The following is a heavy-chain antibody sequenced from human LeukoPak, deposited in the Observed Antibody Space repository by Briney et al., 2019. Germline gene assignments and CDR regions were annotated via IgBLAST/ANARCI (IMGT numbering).Heavy chain of an antibody. V-gene: IGHV1-69*04. D-gene: IGHD6-13*01. CDR1: GGTFSSYA. J-gene: IGHJ4*02. CDR2: IIPILGIA. CDR3: AVSMIAAAASFDY. Sequence: SVKVSCKSSGGTFSSYAISWVRQAPGQGLEWMGRIIPILGIANYAQKFQGRVTITADKSTSTAYMELSSLRSEDTAVYYCAVSMIAAAASFDYWGQGTLVTVSS.